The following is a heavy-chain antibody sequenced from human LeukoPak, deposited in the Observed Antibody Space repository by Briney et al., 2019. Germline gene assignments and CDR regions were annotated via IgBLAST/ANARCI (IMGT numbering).Heavy chain of an antibody. Sequence: GGSLRLSCAASGFTFSSYWMLWVRQAPGKGLVWVSRINSDGSSTSYADSVKGRFTISRDNAKNTLYLQMNSLRAEDTAVYYCARGGRYSYASFDYWGQGTLVTVSS. J-gene: IGHJ4*02. CDR3: ARGGRYSYASFDY. CDR2: INSDGSST. D-gene: IGHD5-18*01. V-gene: IGHV3-74*01. CDR1: GFTFSSYW.